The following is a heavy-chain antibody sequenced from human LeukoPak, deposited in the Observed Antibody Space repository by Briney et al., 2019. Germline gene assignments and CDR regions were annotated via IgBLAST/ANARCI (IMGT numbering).Heavy chain of an antibody. CDR1: GGSISNYY. CDR3: ARQDSSSSYIGTIDY. Sequence: PSETLSLTCTVSGGSISNYYWGWIRQPPQKGLEWIVYIHYSGSTNYNPSLKSRVTISLDKSKKQFSLKLTSVTAADTAIYHCARQDSSSSYIGTIDYWGQGTLVTASS. CDR2: IHYSGST. D-gene: IGHD6-13*01. V-gene: IGHV4-59*08. J-gene: IGHJ4*02.